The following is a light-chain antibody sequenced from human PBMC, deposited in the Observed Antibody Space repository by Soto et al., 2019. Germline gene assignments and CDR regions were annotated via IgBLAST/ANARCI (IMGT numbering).Light chain of an antibody. J-gene: IGKJ1*01. Sequence: EIVLTQSPGTVSLSPGERATLSCRASQSVSSRQVAWYHHRAGQAPRLLIYDGSTRATGIPDRFSGSGSGTELNITISRLEREDFGVYFCQKYGTSTSWKFGQQTKVDSK. CDR3: QKYGTSTSWK. V-gene: IGKV3-20*01. CDR2: DGS. CDR1: QSVSSRQ.